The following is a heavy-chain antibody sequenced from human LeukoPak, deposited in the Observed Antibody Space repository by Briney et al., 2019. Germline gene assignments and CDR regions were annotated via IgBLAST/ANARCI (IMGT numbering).Heavy chain of an antibody. J-gene: IGHJ4*02. CDR3: ARLWGDATIFDL. Sequence: GGSLRLSCAASGFTFSSYWMSWVRQAPGKGLEWVANIKQDGSEKYYVDSVKGRFTISRDNAKDSLYLQMNSLRAEDTAIYYCARLWGDATIFDLWGQGTLVTVSS. V-gene: IGHV3-7*01. D-gene: IGHD5-12*01. CDR1: GFTFSSYW. CDR2: IKQDGSEK.